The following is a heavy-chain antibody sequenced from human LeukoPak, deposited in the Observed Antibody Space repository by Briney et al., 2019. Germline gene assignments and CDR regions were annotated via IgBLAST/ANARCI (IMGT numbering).Heavy chain of an antibody. V-gene: IGHV3-30*03. CDR3: ARDYLGGGLDY. CDR2: ISYDGSNK. J-gene: IGHJ4*02. Sequence: GGSLRLSCAASGFTFSSYGMHWVRQAPGKGLEWVAVISYDGSNKYYADSVKGRFTISRDNSKNTMFLQMDSLRTEDTALYYCARDYLGGGLDYWGQGTPVTVSS. CDR1: GFTFSSYG. D-gene: IGHD3-16*01.